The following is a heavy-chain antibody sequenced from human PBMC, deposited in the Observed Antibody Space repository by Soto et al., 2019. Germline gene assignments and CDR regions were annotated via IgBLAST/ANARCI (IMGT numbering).Heavy chain of an antibody. CDR1: GYTFTSYG. CDR2: ISAHNGNT. Sequence: QVHLVQSGAEVKKPGASVKVSCKGSGYTFTSYGITWVRQAPGQGLEWMGWISAHNGNTDYAQKLQGRVTVTRDTSTSTAYMELTSLRSDDEAVYYCARGRYGDYWGQGALVTLSS. D-gene: IGHD1-1*01. V-gene: IGHV1-18*01. CDR3: ARGRYGDY. J-gene: IGHJ4*02.